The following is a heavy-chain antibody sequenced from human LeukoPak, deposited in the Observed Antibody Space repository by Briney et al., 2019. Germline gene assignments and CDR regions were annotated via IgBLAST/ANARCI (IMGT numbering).Heavy chain of an antibody. D-gene: IGHD6-13*01. Sequence: PSETLSLTCTVSGDYISSYYWSWIRQPPGEGLEWIGYIYTSESTKYNPSLKSRVTMSGDTSKNHFSLKLSSVTAADTAVYYCARQWAAAGIYYFDYWGQGTLVTVSS. CDR1: GDYISSYY. CDR2: IYTSEST. J-gene: IGHJ4*02. V-gene: IGHV4-4*09. CDR3: ARQWAAAGIYYFDY.